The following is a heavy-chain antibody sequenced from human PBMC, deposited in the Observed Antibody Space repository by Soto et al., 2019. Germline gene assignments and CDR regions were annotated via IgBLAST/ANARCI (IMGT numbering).Heavy chain of an antibody. Sequence: GGSLRLSCAASGFTFSSYGMHWVRQAPGKGLEWVAVISYDGSNKYYADSVKGRFTISRDNSKNTLYLQMNSLRAEDTAVYYCAVGAQGPWGQGTMVTVSS. CDR2: ISYDGSNK. CDR1: GFTFSSYG. J-gene: IGHJ5*02. V-gene: IGHV3-30*03. CDR3: AVGAQGP.